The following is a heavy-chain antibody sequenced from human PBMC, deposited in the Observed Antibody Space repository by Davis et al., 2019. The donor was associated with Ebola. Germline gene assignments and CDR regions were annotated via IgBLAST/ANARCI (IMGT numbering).Heavy chain of an antibody. J-gene: IGHJ4*02. D-gene: IGHD2-15*01. V-gene: IGHV3-11*01. CDR1: GFTFSDYY. Sequence: GGSLRLSCAASGFTFSDYYMTWIRQAPGKGLEWISAINGSGYTIYEADSVKGRFTISRDNRKNSLYLEMNSLRVEDTAVYYCAREIESGSCCFIDDWGQGTLVTVSS. CDR2: INGSGYTI. CDR3: AREIESGSCCFIDD.